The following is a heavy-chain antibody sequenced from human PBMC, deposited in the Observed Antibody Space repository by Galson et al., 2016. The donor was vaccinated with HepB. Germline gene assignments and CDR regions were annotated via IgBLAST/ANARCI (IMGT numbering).Heavy chain of an antibody. D-gene: IGHD6-19*01. CDR1: GDTFSRYA. Sequence: SLRLSCAASGDTFSRYAMHWVRQAPGKGLGWVAHISNDGGEKNYADSVKGRFGISRDNVQNTLFLQINSLGAEDTAVYYCARDRRGSGWYIDYWGQGTLVTVSS. J-gene: IGHJ4*02. V-gene: IGHV3-30*09. CDR2: ISNDGGEK. CDR3: ARDRRGSGWYIDY.